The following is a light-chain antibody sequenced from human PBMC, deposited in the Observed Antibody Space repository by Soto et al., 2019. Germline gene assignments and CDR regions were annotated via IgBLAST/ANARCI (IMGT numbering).Light chain of an antibody. CDR1: QSVSSN. Sequence: EIVMTQSPGTLYVSPGERATLSCRASQSVSSNLAWYQQRPGQPPRLLIYGASTRATGIPARFSGSGSGTEFTLTISGLQSEDFAVYYCQQSSDWPPITFGQGTRLEVK. J-gene: IGKJ5*01. CDR2: GAS. V-gene: IGKV3D-15*01. CDR3: QQSSDWPPIT.